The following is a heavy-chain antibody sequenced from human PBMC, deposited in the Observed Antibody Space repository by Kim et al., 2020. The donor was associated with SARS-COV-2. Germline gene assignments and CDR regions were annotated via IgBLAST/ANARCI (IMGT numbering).Heavy chain of an antibody. D-gene: IGHD3-9*01. CDR3: AMDLTGYQTRFDY. V-gene: IGHV5-10-1*01. CDR2: IDPSDSYT. CDR1: GYSFTSYW. Sequence: GESLKISCKGSGYSFTSYWISWVRQMPGKGLEWMGRIDPSDSYTNYSPSFQGHVTISADKSISTAYLQWSSLKASDTAMYYCAMDLTGYQTRFDYWGQGTLVIVSS. J-gene: IGHJ4*02.